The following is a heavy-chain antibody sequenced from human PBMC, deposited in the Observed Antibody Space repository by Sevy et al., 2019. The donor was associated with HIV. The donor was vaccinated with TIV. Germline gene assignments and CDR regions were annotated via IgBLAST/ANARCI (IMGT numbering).Heavy chain of an antibody. Sequence: GGSLRLSCAASGFTFSSYSMNWVRQAPGKGLEWVSSISSSSSYIYYPDSVKGRFTISRDNAKNSLYLQMNGLRAEDTAVYYCARGYCSGGSCYSTGVNYYYGMDVWGQGTTVTVSS. D-gene: IGHD2-15*01. CDR3: ARGYCSGGSCYSTGVNYYYGMDV. CDR1: GFTFSSYS. J-gene: IGHJ6*02. CDR2: ISSSSSYI. V-gene: IGHV3-21*01.